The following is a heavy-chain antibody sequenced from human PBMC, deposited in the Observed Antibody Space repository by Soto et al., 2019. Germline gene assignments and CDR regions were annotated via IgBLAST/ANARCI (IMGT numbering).Heavy chain of an antibody. V-gene: IGHV5-51*01. CDR3: GRRARSRPYFDV. D-gene: IGHD6-13*01. CDR1: SYTFSKFC. Sequence: GGSPKISCQCPSYTFSKFCIGRVRQLPGQGLEWIGIIYPGDHETTYSPAFLGKVTISREQSINTACLKWSSLEASDSAFYYCGRRARSRPYFDVWGQGAPVTVSS. J-gene: IGHJ4*02. CDR2: IYPGDHET.